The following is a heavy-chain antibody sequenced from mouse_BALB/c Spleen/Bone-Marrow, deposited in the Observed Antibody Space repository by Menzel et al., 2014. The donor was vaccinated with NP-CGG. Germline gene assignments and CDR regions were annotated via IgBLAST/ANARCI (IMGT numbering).Heavy chain of an antibody. D-gene: IGHD1-3*01. V-gene: IGHV3-1*02. CDR2: IHYSGTT. Sequence: VQLQQSGPDLVKPSQSLSLTCTVTGYSITSGYSWHWIRQFPGDKLEWMGYIHYSGTTNYNPSLKSRVSITRDTSKDQFFLQLNSVTTEDTATYYCARSLNEGYAMDYWGQGTSVTDPS. CDR3: ARSLNEGYAMDY. J-gene: IGHJ4*01. CDR1: GYSITSGYS.